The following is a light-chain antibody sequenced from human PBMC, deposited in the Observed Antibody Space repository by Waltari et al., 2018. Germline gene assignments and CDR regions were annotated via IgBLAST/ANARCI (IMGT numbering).Light chain of an antibody. Sequence: DIQMTQSPSTLSASVGDRVPITCRASQSISSWLAWYQQKPGKAPKLLIYKASSLESGVPSRFSGSGSGTEFTLTISSLQPDDFATYYCQQYNSYRTWTFGQGTKVEIK. CDR2: KAS. V-gene: IGKV1-5*03. CDR3: QQYNSYRTWT. CDR1: QSISSW. J-gene: IGKJ1*01.